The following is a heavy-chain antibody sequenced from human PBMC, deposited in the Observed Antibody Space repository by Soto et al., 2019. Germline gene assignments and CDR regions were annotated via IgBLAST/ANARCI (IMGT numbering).Heavy chain of an antibody. J-gene: IGHJ6*02. V-gene: IGHV4-34*01. Sequence: LSLTCAVYGGSFSGYYWSWIRQPPGKGLEWIGEINHSGSTNYNSSLMIRVSISVDTSKYMFSLKLSSVTAADTAVYFCSRVKKRPGGAYYYYYGMDVWGQGTTVTVSS. CDR1: GGSFSGYY. D-gene: IGHD1-1*01. CDR2: INHSGST. CDR3: SRVKKRPGGAYYYYYGMDV.